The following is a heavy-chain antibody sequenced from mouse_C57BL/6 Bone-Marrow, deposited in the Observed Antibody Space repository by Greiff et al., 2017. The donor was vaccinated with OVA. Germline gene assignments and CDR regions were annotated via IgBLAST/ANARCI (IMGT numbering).Heavy chain of an antibody. J-gene: IGHJ3*01. CDR2: ISGGGGNT. V-gene: IGHV5-9*01. CDR1: GFPFRSYT. Sequence: EVQLVESGGGLVKPGGSLKLSCAASGFPFRSYTMSWVRQTPEKRLEWVATISGGGGNTYYPDSVKGRFTISRDNAKNTLYLQMSSLRSEDTALYYCARRAYWGQGTLVTVSA. CDR3: ARRAY.